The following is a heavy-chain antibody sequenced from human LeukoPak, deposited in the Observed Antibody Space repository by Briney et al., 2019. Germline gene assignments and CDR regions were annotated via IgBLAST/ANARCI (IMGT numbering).Heavy chain of an antibody. CDR1: GGSISSYY. D-gene: IGHD2-15*01. J-gene: IGHJ4*02. Sequence: SETQSLTCTVSGGSISSYYWSWIGQPPGRGLEGIGYIYYCGCTNYNPSLKSRVTISVDTSKNQFSLKLSSVTAADTAVYYCAREVLYCSGGSCYPLYYFDYWGQGTLVTVSS. CDR2: IYYCGCT. CDR3: AREVLYCSGGSCYPLYYFDY. V-gene: IGHV4-59*01.